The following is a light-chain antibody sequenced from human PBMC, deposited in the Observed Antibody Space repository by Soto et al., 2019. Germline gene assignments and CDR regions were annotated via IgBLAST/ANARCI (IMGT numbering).Light chain of an antibody. CDR1: QALNTR. CDR2: LTS. CDR3: QQSYNTPRT. Sequence: EIVLTQSPATLSAFPGDRVTLSCRASQALNTRLAWYQHKPGQAPRLLIYLTSNRAAGVPSRFSAWGSETDFTLAITTLQPEDSATYYCQQSYNTPRTFGQGTKVDIK. V-gene: IGKV3D-11*01. J-gene: IGKJ2*01.